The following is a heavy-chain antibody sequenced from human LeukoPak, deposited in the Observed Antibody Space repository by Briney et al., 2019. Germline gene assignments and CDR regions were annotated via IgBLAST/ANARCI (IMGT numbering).Heavy chain of an antibody. Sequence: ASVKVSCKVSGYTLTELSMHWVRQAPGKGREWVGGFDPEDGETIYAQKFQGRVTMTEDTSTDTAYMELSSLRSEDTAVYYCATHRYYYGSGSYYSDAFDIWGQGTMVTVSS. J-gene: IGHJ3*02. CDR3: ATHRYYYGSGSYYSDAFDI. CDR1: GYTLTELS. V-gene: IGHV1-24*01. D-gene: IGHD3-10*01. CDR2: FDPEDGET.